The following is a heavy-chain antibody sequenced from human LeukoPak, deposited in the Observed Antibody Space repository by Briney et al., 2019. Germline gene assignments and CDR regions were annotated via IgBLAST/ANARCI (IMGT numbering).Heavy chain of an antibody. V-gene: IGHV4-59*12. CDR1: GGSIRSYY. D-gene: IGHD6-13*01. CDR3: ARDGAATIPNAFDI. CDR2: IYYSGST. Sequence: SETLSLTCTVSGGSIRSYYWSWIRQPPGKGLEWIGYIYYSGSTNYNPSLKSRVTISVDTSKNQFSLKLSSVTAADTAVYYCARDGAATIPNAFDIWGQGTMVTVSS. J-gene: IGHJ3*02.